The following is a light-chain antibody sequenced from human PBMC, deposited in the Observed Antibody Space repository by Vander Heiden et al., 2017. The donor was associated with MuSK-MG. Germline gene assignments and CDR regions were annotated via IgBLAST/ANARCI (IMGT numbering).Light chain of an antibody. CDR1: QSVSSD. CDR3: QQYNNWPPWT. V-gene: IGKV3-15*01. J-gene: IGKJ1*01. CDR2: VAS. Sequence: VMTQSPPTLSVSPGERATLSCRASQSVSSDLAWFQQKPGQAPRLLVYVASTRAAGIPARFRGSGSGTEFTLTITSLQSEDFAVYYCQQYNNWPPWTFGQGTKVEIK.